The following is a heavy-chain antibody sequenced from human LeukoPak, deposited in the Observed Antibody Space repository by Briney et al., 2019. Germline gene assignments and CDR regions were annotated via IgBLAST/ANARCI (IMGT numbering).Heavy chain of an antibody. CDR3: ARSDGYKYPFDY. J-gene: IGHJ4*02. CDR2: IYYSGST. D-gene: IGHD5-24*01. Sequence: SGTLSLTCTVSGGSISSGGYYWSWIRQHPGKGLEWIGYIYYSGSTYYNPSLKSRVTISVDTSKNQFSLKLSSVTAADTAVYYCARSDGYKYPFDYWGQGTLVTVSS. V-gene: IGHV4-31*03. CDR1: GGSISSGGYY.